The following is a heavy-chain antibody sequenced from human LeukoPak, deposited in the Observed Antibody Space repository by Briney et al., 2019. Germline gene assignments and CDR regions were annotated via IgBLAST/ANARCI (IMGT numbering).Heavy chain of an antibody. CDR1: GFTVSSNY. J-gene: IGHJ3*02. CDR2: IYSGGST. CDR3: ARDSLPNWNDDAFDI. Sequence: PGGSLRLSCAASGFTVSSNYMSWVRQAPGKGLEWVSAIYSGGSTYYADSVKGRFTISRDNAKNSLYLQMNSLRAEDTAVYYCARDSLPNWNDDAFDIWGQGTMVTVSS. V-gene: IGHV3-66*01. D-gene: IGHD1-1*01.